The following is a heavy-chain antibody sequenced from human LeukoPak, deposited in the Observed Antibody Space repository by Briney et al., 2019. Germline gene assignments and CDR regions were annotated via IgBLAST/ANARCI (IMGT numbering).Heavy chain of an antibody. CDR2: IYTSGST. CDR3: ARLWGNWFDP. Sequence: PSQTLSLTCTVSGGSISSGSYYWSWIRQPAGKGLEWIGRIYTSGSTNYNPSLKSRVTISVDTSKNQFSLKLSSVTAADTAVYYCARLWGNWFDPWGQGTLVTVSS. V-gene: IGHV4-61*02. CDR1: GGSISSGSYY. D-gene: IGHD3-10*01. J-gene: IGHJ5*02.